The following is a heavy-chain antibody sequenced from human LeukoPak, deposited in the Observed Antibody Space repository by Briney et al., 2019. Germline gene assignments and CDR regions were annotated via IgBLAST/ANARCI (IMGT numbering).Heavy chain of an antibody. CDR2: IYSGGST. CDR1: GFTFSNYA. J-gene: IGHJ4*02. D-gene: IGHD6-13*01. V-gene: IGHV3-53*01. CDR3: ASRFSSWYPEPYFDY. Sequence: GGSLRLSCAASGFTFSNYAMSWVRQAPGKGLEWVSVIYSGGSTYYADSVKGRFTISRDNSKNTLYLQMNSLRAEDTAVYYCASRFSSWYPEPYFDYWGQGTLVTVSS.